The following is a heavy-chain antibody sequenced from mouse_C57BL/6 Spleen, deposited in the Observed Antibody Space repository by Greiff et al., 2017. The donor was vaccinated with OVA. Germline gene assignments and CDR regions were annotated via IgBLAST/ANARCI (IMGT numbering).Heavy chain of an antibody. CDR2: IDPSDSYT. V-gene: IGHV1-50*01. D-gene: IGHD1-3*01. Sequence: QVQLQQPGAELVKPGASVKLSCKASGYTFTSYWMQWVKQRPGQGLEWIGEIDPSDSYTNHNQKFKGKATLTVDTSSSTAYMQLSSLTSEDSAVYYCARSGNSFDYWGQGTTLTVSS. CDR1: GYTFTSYW. J-gene: IGHJ2*01. CDR3: ARSGNSFDY.